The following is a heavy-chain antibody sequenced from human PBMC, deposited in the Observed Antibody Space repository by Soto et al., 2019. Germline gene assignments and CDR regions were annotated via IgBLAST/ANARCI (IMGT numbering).Heavy chain of an antibody. CDR2: IDPSDSYT. D-gene: IGHD3-3*01. J-gene: IGHJ6*02. CDR1: GYSFTSYW. CDR3: ARPVWSGYSPHSYYYYGMDV. V-gene: IGHV5-10-1*01. Sequence: PGESLKISCKGSGYSFTSYWIIWVRQMPGKGLEWMGRIDPSDSYTNYSPSFQGHVTISADKSISTAYLQWSSLKASDTAMYYCARPVWSGYSPHSYYYYGMDVWGQGTTVTVSS.